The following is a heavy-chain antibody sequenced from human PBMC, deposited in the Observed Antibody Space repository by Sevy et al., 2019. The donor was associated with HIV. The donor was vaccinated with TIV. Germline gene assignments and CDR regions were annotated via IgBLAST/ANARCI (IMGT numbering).Heavy chain of an antibody. D-gene: IGHD3-22*01. V-gene: IGHV3-23*01. CDR2: ISGTAYNI. CDR3: AKETPRYNYDSIRSPDY. Sequence: GGSLRLSCAASGFTFNTYAMSWVRQAPGKGLEWVSGISGTAYNIYYADSVKGRFTISRDNAKNTLYLQMNSLRADDTAVYYCAKETPRYNYDSIRSPDYWGRGILVTVSS. J-gene: IGHJ4*02. CDR1: GFTFNTYA.